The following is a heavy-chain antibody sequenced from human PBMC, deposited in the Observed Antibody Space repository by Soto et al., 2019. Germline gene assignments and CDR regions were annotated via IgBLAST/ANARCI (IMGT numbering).Heavy chain of an antibody. CDR3: ATWGYSGYDPTRFDY. J-gene: IGHJ4*02. Sequence: QVQLQESCPGLVKPSGTLSLTCAVSGGSISSSNWWSWVRQPPGKGLEWIGEIYHSGSTNYNPSLKSRVTISVDKSKNQFSLKLSSVTAADTAVYYCATWGYSGYDPTRFDYWGQGTLVTVSS. D-gene: IGHD5-12*01. V-gene: IGHV4-4*02. CDR1: GGSISSSNW. CDR2: IYHSGST.